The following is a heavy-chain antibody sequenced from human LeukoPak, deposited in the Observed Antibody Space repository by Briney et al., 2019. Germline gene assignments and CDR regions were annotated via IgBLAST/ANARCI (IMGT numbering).Heavy chain of an antibody. CDR3: ARHYYDSAYGFDP. J-gene: IGHJ5*02. D-gene: IGHD3-22*01. V-gene: IGHV4-59*08. CDR2: IYFSGTT. Sequence: SSETLSLTCTVSGGSISGYYWSWIRQPPGKGLEWIGYIYFSGTTNYNPSLKSRVTMSVDTSKNQFSLKLNSVTAADTAVYYCARHYYDSAYGFDPWGQGTLVTVSS. CDR1: GGSISGYY.